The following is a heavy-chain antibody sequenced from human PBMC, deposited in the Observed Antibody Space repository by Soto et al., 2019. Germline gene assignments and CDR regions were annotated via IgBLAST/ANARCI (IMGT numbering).Heavy chain of an antibody. D-gene: IGHD4-17*01. Sequence: PGESLKISCKGSGYSFTSYWIGWVRQMPGKGLEWMGIIYPGDSDTRYSPSFQGQVTISADKSISTAYLQWSSLKASDTAMYYCARPVQKNYGGDAFDIWGQGTMVTVSS. V-gene: IGHV5-51*01. J-gene: IGHJ3*02. CDR1: GYSFTSYW. CDR2: IYPGDSDT. CDR3: ARPVQKNYGGDAFDI.